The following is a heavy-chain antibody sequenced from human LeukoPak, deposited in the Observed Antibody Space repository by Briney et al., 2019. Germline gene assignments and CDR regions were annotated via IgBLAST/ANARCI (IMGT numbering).Heavy chain of an antibody. CDR2: ISDSGNT. J-gene: IGHJ5*02. D-gene: IGHD3-22*01. CDR1: GASMKNSF. Sequence: PSETLSLTCSVCGASMKNSFWRWIRQPPGKGVEWIGYISDSGNTNYNPSLKSRVTFSIDTSKGQFYLNLRSVTAADTALYFCARNRFYLTGAYYFDPWGRGTQVTVSS. V-gene: IGHV4-59*01. CDR3: ARNRFYLTGAYYFDP.